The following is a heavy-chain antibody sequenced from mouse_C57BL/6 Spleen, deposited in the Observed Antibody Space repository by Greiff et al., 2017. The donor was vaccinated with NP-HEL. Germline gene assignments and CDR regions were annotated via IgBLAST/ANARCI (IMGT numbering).Heavy chain of an antibody. CDR2: ISSGGDYI. J-gene: IGHJ4*01. D-gene: IGHD4-1*01. CDR1: GFTFSSYA. V-gene: IGHV5-9-1*02. CDR3: TRDLGAYAMDY. Sequence: EVKLVESGEGLVKPGGSLKLSCAASGFTFSSYAMSWVRQTPEKRLEWVAYISSGGDYIYYADTVKGRFTISRDNARNTLYLQMSSLKSEDTAMYYCTRDLGAYAMDYWGQGTSVTVSS.